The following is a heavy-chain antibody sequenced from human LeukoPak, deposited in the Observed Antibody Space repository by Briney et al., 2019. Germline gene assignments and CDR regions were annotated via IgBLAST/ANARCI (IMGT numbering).Heavy chain of an antibody. J-gene: IGHJ4*02. CDR1: GGTFSSYA. Sequence: ASVKVSCKASGGTFSSYAISWVRQAPGQGLEWMGGIIPIFGTANYAQKFQDRVTITTDESTSTAYMELSSLRSEDTAIYYCASRLYCSNTRCRNFPFAYWGQGTLVTVSS. V-gene: IGHV1-69*05. CDR3: ASRLYCSNTRCRNFPFAY. D-gene: IGHD2-2*01. CDR2: IIPIFGTA.